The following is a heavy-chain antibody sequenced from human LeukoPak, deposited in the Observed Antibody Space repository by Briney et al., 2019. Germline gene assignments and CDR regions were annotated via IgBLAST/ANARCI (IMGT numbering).Heavy chain of an antibody. CDR2: IYYSGST. Sequence: SETLSLTCTVSGGSISSSSYYWGWIRQPPGKGLEWIGSIYYSGSTYYNPSLKSRVTISVDTSKTQFSLKLSSVTAADTAVYYCARDRGVSHAFDYWGQGTLVTVSS. CDR1: GGSISSSSYY. D-gene: IGHD2-21*01. CDR3: ARDRGVSHAFDY. J-gene: IGHJ4*02. V-gene: IGHV4-39*07.